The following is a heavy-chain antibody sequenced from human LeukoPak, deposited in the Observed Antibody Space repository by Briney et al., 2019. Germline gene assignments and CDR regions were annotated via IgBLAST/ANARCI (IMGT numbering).Heavy chain of an antibody. D-gene: IGHD2-2*01. CDR3: ARGAVVVPAAPDYGMDV. CDR1: GYTFTSYD. V-gene: IGHV1-8*01. Sequence: ASVKVSCKASGYTFTSYDINWVRQATGQGLEWMGWMNPNSGNTGYAQKFQGRVTMTRNTSISTAYMELSSLRSEDTAVYYCARGAVVVPAAPDYGMDVWGQGTTVTVS. J-gene: IGHJ6*02. CDR2: MNPNSGNT.